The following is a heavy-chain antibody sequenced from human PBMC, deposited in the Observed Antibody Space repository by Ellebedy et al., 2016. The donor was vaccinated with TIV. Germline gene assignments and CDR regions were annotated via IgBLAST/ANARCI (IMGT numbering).Heavy chain of an antibody. J-gene: IGHJ4*02. V-gene: IGHV3-30-3*01. Sequence: GGSLRLSCAASGFTFSDYYMSWIRQAPGKGLEWVAVISYDGSNKYYADSVKGRLTISRDNSKNTLYLQMNSLRAEDTAVYYCTKGGRSSSWYQTTVVYYFDYWGQGTLVTVSS. CDR1: GFTFSDYY. D-gene: IGHD6-13*01. CDR3: TKGGRSSSWYQTTVVYYFDY. CDR2: ISYDGSNK.